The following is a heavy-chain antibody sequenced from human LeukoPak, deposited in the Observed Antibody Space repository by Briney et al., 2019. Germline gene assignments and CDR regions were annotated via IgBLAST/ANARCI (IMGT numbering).Heavy chain of an antibody. J-gene: IGHJ4*02. CDR3: TRGRYQFLGPNDS. D-gene: IGHD2-2*01. CDR1: GFSLSDYG. CDR2: ITTNSAK. V-gene: IGHV3-48*02. Sequence: GGSLRLSCAASGFSLSDYGISWARQAPGKGLEWISYITTNSAKFYADSVRGRVAISRDNDKNSVYLQMNSLRDEDTAVYYCTRGRYQFLGPNDSWGQGSLVTVSS.